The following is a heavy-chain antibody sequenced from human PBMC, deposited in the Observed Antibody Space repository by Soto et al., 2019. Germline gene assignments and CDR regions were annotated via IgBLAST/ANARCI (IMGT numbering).Heavy chain of an antibody. Sequence: SETLSLSCAVSGYSISSGYYWGWIRQPPGKGLEWIGSIYHSGSTYYNPSLKSRVSISVDTSKNQFSLKLSSVTAADAAVYYCAGVYEQQLVPYYFDYWGQGTLVTVSS. V-gene: IGHV4-38-2*01. CDR2: IYHSGST. CDR1: GYSISSGYY. CDR3: AGVYEQQLVPYYFDY. J-gene: IGHJ4*02. D-gene: IGHD6-13*01.